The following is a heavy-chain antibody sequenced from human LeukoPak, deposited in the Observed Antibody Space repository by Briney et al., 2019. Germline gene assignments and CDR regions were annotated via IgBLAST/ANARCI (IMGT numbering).Heavy chain of an antibody. CDR3: ARDREVAAHYFDY. D-gene: IGHD6-19*01. CDR2: INPSGGST. J-gene: IGHJ4*02. CDR1: GYTFTSYY. Sequence: APVKVSCKASGYTFTSYYMHWVRQAPGQGLEWMGIINPSGGSTSYAQKFQGRVTTTRDTSTSTVYMELSSLRSEDTAVYYCARDREVAAHYFDYWGQGTLVTVSS. V-gene: IGHV1-46*01.